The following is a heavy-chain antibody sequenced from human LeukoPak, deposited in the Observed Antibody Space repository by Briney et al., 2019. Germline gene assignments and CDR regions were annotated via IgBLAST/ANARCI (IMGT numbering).Heavy chain of an antibody. Sequence: TSQTLSLTCAVSGGSISSGGYSWSWIRQPPGKGLEWIGYIYTSGSTNYNPSLKSRVTISVDTSKNQFSLKLTSMTAADTAVYYCAREGRDSYDSSGYSPDYWGQGALVTVSS. CDR1: GGSISSGGYS. CDR2: IYTSGST. J-gene: IGHJ4*02. D-gene: IGHD3-22*01. V-gene: IGHV4-30-4*07. CDR3: AREGRDSYDSSGYSPDY.